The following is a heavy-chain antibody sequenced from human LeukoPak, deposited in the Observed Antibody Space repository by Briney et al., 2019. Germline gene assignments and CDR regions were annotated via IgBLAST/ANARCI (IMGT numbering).Heavy chain of an antibody. J-gene: IGHJ5*02. V-gene: IGHV4-39*01. CDR1: GGSISSSSYY. CDR3: ASAAYYDFWSGYHNWFDP. Sequence: PSETLSLTCTVSGGSISSSSYYWGWLRQPPGKGLEWIGSIYYSGSTYYNPSLKSRVTISVDTSKNQFSLKLSSVTAADTAVYYCASAAYYDFWSGYHNWFDPWGQGTLVTVSS. D-gene: IGHD3-3*01. CDR2: IYYSGST.